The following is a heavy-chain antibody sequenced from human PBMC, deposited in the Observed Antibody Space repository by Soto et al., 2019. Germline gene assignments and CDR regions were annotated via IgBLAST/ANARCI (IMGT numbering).Heavy chain of an antibody. Sequence: PGGSLRLSCAASGFTFSSYAMSWVRQAPGKGLEWVSAISGSGGSTYYADSVKGRFTISRDNSKNTLYLQMNSLRAEDTAVYYCAQALVGPYYYYYGMDVWGHGTTVTVSS. V-gene: IGHV3-23*01. CDR1: GFTFSSYA. D-gene: IGHD2-8*02. CDR3: AQALVGPYYYYYGMDV. CDR2: ISGSGGST. J-gene: IGHJ6*02.